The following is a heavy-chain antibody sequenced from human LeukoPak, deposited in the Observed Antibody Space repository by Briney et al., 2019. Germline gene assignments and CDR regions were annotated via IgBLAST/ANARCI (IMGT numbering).Heavy chain of an antibody. CDR2: ISSSGSTI. CDR1: GFTFSSYE. CDR3: AREGRELSPAKYYFDY. J-gene: IGHJ4*02. D-gene: IGHD1-26*01. V-gene: IGHV3-48*03. Sequence: PGGSLRLSCAASGFTFSSYEMNWVRQAPGKGLEWVSYISSSGSTIYYADSVKGRFTISRDNAKNSLYLQMNSLRAEDTAVYYCAREGRELSPAKYYFDYWGQGTLVTVSS.